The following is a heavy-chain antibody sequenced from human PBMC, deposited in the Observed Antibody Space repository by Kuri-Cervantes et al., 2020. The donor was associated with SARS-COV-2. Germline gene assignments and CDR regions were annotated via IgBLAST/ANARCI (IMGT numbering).Heavy chain of an antibody. Sequence: ASVKVSCKASGYTFTGYYMHWVRQAPGQGLEWMGWINPNSGGTNYAQEFQGWVTMTRDTSISTAYMELSRLRSDDTAVYYCARGGDYSYYYYGMDVWGQGTLVTVSS. CDR3: ARGGDYSYYYYGMDV. CDR2: INPNSGGT. V-gene: IGHV1-2*04. CDR1: GYTFTGYY. D-gene: IGHD4-17*01. J-gene: IGHJ6*02.